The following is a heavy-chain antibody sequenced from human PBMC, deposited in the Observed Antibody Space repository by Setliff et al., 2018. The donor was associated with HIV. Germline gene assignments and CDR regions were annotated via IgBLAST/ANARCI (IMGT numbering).Heavy chain of an antibody. CDR1: GYSISSGYY. J-gene: IGHJ4*02. CDR2: IYYTGST. Sequence: ASETLSLTCAVSGYSISSGYYWGWIRQPPGKGLEWIGSIYYTGSTDYNPSLMSRVTISLDTPKNQFSLKLNSVIAADTAVYYCARNRVPSSLWGQGTLVTVSS. V-gene: IGHV4-38-2*01. CDR3: ARNRVPSSL. D-gene: IGHD3-10*01.